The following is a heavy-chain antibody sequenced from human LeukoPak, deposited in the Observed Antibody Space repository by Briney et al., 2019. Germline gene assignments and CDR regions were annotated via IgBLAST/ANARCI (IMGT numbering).Heavy chain of an antibody. J-gene: IGHJ4*02. Sequence: GGSLRLSCATSGFTFSNFAMSWVRQAPGKGLEWVSGISDSGDTTHYADSVKGRFTISRDSSENTLFLQMNSLRVEDTAVYFCARLDWGFWGQGTLVTVSS. CDR3: ARLDWGF. V-gene: IGHV3-23*01. CDR2: ISDSGDTT. CDR1: GFTFSNFA. D-gene: IGHD3/OR15-3a*01.